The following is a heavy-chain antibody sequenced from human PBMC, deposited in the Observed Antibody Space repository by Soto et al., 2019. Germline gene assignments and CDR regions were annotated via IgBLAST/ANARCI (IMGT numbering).Heavy chain of an antibody. CDR3: ARDGKGAAYTFGPYYFDS. Sequence: GGSLRLSCAASGFTSSSYDMVWVRQAPGKGLEWVALIWFDGSNQYYAESVKGRFTISRDNYKNTLYLQMNSLRAEDTAVYYCARDGKGAAYTFGPYYFDSWGQGALVTVSS. J-gene: IGHJ4*02. D-gene: IGHD1-1*01. CDR2: IWFDGSNQ. V-gene: IGHV3-33*01. CDR1: GFTSSSYD.